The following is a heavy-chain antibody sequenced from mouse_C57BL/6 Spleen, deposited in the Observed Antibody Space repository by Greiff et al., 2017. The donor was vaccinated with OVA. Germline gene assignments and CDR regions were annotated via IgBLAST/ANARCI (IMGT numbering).Heavy chain of an antibody. D-gene: IGHD1-1*01. V-gene: IGHV1-63*01. CDR2: IYPGGGYT. J-gene: IGHJ1*03. Sequence: QVQLKESGAELVRPGTSVKMSCKASGYTFTNYWIGWAKQRPGHGLEWIGDIYPGGGYTNYNEKFKGKATLTADKSSSTAYMQFSSLTSEDSAIYYCARGYYYGSSSRDWYFDVWGTGTTVTVSS. CDR1: GYTFTNYW. CDR3: ARGYYYGSSSRDWYFDV.